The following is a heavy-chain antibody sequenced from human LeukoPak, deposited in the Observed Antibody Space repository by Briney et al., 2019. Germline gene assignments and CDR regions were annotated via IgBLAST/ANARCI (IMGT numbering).Heavy chain of an antibody. CDR2: KSHDGSNA. CDR3: ARGRDGYNRHSDY. Sequence: GGSLRLSCAASGLTVGSYVMHWVRQAPGKGLEWVASKSHDGSNAYFADSVRGRFSISSDNSKNTLYVQMNSLRVEDTAVYYCARGRDGYNRHSDYWGQGTLVTVSS. CDR1: GLTVGSYV. D-gene: IGHD5-24*01. J-gene: IGHJ4*02. V-gene: IGHV3-30*04.